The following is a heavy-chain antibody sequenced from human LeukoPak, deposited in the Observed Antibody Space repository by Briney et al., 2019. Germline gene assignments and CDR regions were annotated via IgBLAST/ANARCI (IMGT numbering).Heavy chain of an antibody. CDR2: INHSGST. J-gene: IGHJ2*01. Sequence: SETLSLTCAVYGGSFSGYYWSWIRQPPGKGLEWSGEINHSGSTNYNPSLKSRVTISVDTPKNQFSLKLSSVTAADTAVYYCARVYYSSSYDYWYFDLWGRGTLATVSS. D-gene: IGHD6-13*01. V-gene: IGHV4-34*01. CDR3: ARVYYSSSYDYWYFDL. CDR1: GGSFSGYY.